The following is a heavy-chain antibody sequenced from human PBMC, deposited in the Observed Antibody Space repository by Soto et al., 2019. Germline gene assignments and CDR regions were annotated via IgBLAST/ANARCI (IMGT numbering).Heavy chain of an antibody. CDR2: IYDSGST. CDR3: ARGAATVTPGWFDP. V-gene: IGHV4-38-2*01. CDR1: GYSISSGYY. J-gene: IGHJ5*02. D-gene: IGHD4-17*01. Sequence: KPSETLSLTCAVSGYSISSGYYWGWIRQPPGKGLEWIASIYDSGSTYYNPSLKSRVTISVDTSKNQFSLKLSSVTAADTAVYYCARGAATVTPGWFDPWGQGTPVTVSS.